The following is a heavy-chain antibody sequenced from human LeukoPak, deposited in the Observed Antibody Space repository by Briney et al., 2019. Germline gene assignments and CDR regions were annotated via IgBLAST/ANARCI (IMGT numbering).Heavy chain of an antibody. CDR1: GGSISSTNYY. D-gene: IGHD6-19*01. V-gene: IGHV4-39*01. CDR2: IYYSGST. J-gene: IGHJ4*02. Sequence: SETLSLTCTVSGGSISSTNYYWGWIRQPPGKGLECIGTIYYSGSTYYSPSLKSRVTISVDTSKNQFSLKLSSVTAADTAVYYCARAPIRRSYSSGWYRRFDYWGQGTLVTVSS. CDR3: ARAPIRRSYSSGWYRRFDY.